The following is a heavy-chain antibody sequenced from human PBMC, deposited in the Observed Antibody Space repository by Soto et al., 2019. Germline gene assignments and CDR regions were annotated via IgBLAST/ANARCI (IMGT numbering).Heavy chain of an antibody. J-gene: IGHJ5*02. CDR2: IYYSGST. Sequence: PSETLSLTCSVSGASITTYYWSWIRQPPGKGLEWIGYIYYSGSTNYNPSLKSRVTISVDTSKNQFSLKLSSVTAADTAVYYCARVSGTRNWFDPWGQGTLVTVSS. CDR1: GASITTYY. V-gene: IGHV4-59*01. CDR3: ARVSGTRNWFDP. D-gene: IGHD1-7*01.